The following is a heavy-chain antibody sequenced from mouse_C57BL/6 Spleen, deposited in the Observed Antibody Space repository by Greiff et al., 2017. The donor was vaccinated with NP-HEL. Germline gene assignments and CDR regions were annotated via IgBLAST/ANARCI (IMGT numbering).Heavy chain of an antibody. Sequence: VQLQQPGTELVKPGASVKLSCKASGYTFTSYWMHWVKQRPGQGLEWIGNINPSNGGTNYNEKFKSKATLTVDKSSSTAYMQLSSLTSEDSAVYYCAGPLYDGYFWYFDVWGTGTTVTVSS. CDR1: GYTFTSYW. D-gene: IGHD2-3*01. CDR3: AGPLYDGYFWYFDV. J-gene: IGHJ1*03. V-gene: IGHV1-53*01. CDR2: INPSNGGT.